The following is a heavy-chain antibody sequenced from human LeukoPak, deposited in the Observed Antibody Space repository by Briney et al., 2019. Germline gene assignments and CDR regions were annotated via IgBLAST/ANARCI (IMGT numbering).Heavy chain of an antibody. D-gene: IGHD3-10*01. CDR3: ARDWPGLGRNWFDP. Sequence: EPGGSLRLSCAASGFTFSNHNMNWVRQAPGKRLEWVSYISRSDGTTQYADSVKGRFTISRDNAKNSLYLQMNSLRAEDTAVYYCARDWPGLGRNWFDPWDQGTLVTVSS. J-gene: IGHJ5*02. V-gene: IGHV3-48*04. CDR1: GFTFSNHN. CDR2: ISRSDGTT.